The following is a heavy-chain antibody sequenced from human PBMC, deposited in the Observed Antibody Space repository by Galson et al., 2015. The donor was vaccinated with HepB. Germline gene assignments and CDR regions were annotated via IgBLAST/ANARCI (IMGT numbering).Heavy chain of an antibody. Sequence: SLRLSCAASGFTFSSYAMHWVRQAPGKGLEWVAVISYDGSNKYYADSVKGRFTISRDNSKNTLYLQMNSLRAEDTAVYYCARDSGTYGDYGEDWFDPWGQGTLVTVSS. CDR3: ARDSGTYGDYGEDWFDP. CDR2: ISYDGSNK. J-gene: IGHJ5*02. D-gene: IGHD4-17*01. V-gene: IGHV3-30*04. CDR1: GFTFSSYA.